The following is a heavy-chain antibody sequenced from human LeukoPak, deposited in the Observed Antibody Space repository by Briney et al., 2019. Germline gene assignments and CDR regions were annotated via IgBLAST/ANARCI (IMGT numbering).Heavy chain of an antibody. J-gene: IGHJ3*02. CDR1: GYTFTGYY. CDR3: AGEYCSSTSCYKAFDI. CDR2: INPNSGGT. V-gene: IGHV1-2*02. Sequence: ASVKVSCKASGYTFTGYYMHWVRQAPGQGLEWMGWINPNSGGTNYAQKIQGRVTMTRDTSISTAYMELSRLRSDDTAVYYCAGEYCSSTSCYKAFDIWGQGTMVTVSS. D-gene: IGHD2-2*02.